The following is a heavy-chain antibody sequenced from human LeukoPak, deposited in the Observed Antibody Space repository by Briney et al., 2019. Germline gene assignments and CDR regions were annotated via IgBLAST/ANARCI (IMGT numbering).Heavy chain of an antibody. D-gene: IGHD6-6*01. J-gene: IGHJ4*02. CDR1: GYTFTGYY. V-gene: IGHV1-2*06. Sequence: ASVTVSCKASGYTFTGYYMHWVRQAPGQGLEWMGRISPNSGGTNYAQKFQGRVTMTRDTSISTAYMELSRLRSEDTAVYYCARGSIAARGYFDYWGQGTLVTVSS. CDR2: ISPNSGGT. CDR3: ARGSIAARGYFDY.